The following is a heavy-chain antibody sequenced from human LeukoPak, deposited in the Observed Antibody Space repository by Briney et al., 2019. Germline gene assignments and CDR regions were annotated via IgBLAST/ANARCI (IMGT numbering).Heavy chain of an antibody. CDR3: ARGGRSSSWDPVTEYYYGMDV. CDR1: GFTFSSYA. D-gene: IGHD6-13*01. J-gene: IGHJ6*02. Sequence: GGSLRLSCAASGFTFSSYAMPWVRQAPGKGLEWVAVISYDGSNKYYADSVKGRFTISRDNSKNTLYLQMNSLRAEDTAVYYCARGGRSSSWDPVTEYYYGMDVWGQGTTVTVSS. CDR2: ISYDGSNK. V-gene: IGHV3-30*04.